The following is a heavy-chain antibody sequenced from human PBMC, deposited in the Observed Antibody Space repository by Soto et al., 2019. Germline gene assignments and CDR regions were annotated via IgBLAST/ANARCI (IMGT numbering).Heavy chain of an antibody. CDR3: ARDRCSGGSCYSSPWFDP. J-gene: IGHJ5*02. V-gene: IGHV1-2*04. CDR1: GYTFTGYY. CDR2: INPNSGGT. D-gene: IGHD2-15*01. Sequence: ASVKVSCKASGYTFTGYYMHWVRQAPGQGLEWMGWINPNSGGTNYAQKFQGWVTMTRDTSISTAYMELGRLRSDDTAVYYCARDRCSGGSCYSSPWFDPWGQGTLVTVSS.